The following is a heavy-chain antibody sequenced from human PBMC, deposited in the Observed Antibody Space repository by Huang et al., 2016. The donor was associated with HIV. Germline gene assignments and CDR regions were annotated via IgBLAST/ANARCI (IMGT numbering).Heavy chain of an antibody. J-gene: IGHJ4*02. CDR2: VYQSGIT. Sequence: QLQLQESGPGQVKPSETLSLTCTVSGDFISSTNYYWGWIRQSPGKGLEWVGSVYQSGITNDNPSLKIRVTLSVDTSRNQFSLRLNSVTAADTAVYYCASQHIGAAATWFWGRGTQVAVSS. D-gene: IGHD6-13*01. V-gene: IGHV4-39*01. CDR1: GDFISSTNYY. CDR3: ASQHIGAAATWF.